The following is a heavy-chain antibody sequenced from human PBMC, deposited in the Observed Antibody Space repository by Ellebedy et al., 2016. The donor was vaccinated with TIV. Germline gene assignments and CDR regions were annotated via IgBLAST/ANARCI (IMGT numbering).Heavy chain of an antibody. CDR1: GFTFSHYA. CDR3: VKDRGDIIRDFDY. Sequence: PGGSLRLSCSASGFTFSHYAMHWVRQAPGKGLEYVSAINNNGGNTYYAYSVKGRFTISRDSSKNTLYLQMSSLRPEDTAMYYCVKDRGDIIRDFDYWGQGTLVTVSS. D-gene: IGHD2-21*02. V-gene: IGHV3-64D*06. J-gene: IGHJ4*02. CDR2: INNNGGNT.